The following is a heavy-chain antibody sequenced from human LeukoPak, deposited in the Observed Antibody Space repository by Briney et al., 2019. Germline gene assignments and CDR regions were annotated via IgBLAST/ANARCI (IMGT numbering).Heavy chain of an antibody. CDR2: INSDGSST. Sequence: PGGSLGLSCAASGFTFSGYWMHWVRQAPGKGLVWVSRINSDGSSTRYADSVKGRFTISRDNAKNTLYLQMNSLRAEDTAVYYCARDRGDTGTEFDYWGQGTLVTVSS. CDR1: GFTFSGYW. D-gene: IGHD5-18*01. J-gene: IGHJ4*02. CDR3: ARDRGDTGTEFDY. V-gene: IGHV3-74*01.